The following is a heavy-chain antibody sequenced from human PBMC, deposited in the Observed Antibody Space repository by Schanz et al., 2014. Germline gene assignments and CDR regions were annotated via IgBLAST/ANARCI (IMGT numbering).Heavy chain of an antibody. V-gene: IGHV1-69*04. CDR2: VIPNLGSA. D-gene: IGHD3-22*01. CDR1: GDTLSSYG. CDR3: ARDIQYHYDTSGPVGAFDI. J-gene: IGHJ3*02. Sequence: QVPLVQSGAEVKKPGSSVTVSCKASGDTLSSYGISWVRQAPGQGLEWMGRVIPNLGSANNAQKFQGRVTITADKSTSTVYMELSSLRSDDTAVYYCARDIQYHYDTSGPVGAFDIWGQGTVVTVSS.